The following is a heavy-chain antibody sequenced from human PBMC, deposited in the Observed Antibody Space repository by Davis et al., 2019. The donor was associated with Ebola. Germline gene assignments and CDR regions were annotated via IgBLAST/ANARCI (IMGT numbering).Heavy chain of an antibody. CDR2: IYYSGST. J-gene: IGHJ4*02. CDR3: ARPNSSSWYGDYFDY. CDR1: GGSISSYY. D-gene: IGHD6-13*01. Sequence: SETLSLTCTVSGGSISSYYWSWIRQPPGKGLEWIGYIYYSGSTNYNPSLKSRVTISVDTSKNQFSLKLSSVTAADTAVYYCARPNSSSWYGDYFDYWGQGTLVTVSS. V-gene: IGHV4-59*08.